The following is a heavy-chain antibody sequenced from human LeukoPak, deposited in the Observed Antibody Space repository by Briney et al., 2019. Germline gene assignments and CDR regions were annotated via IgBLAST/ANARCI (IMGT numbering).Heavy chain of an antibody. D-gene: IGHD6-13*01. Sequence: SETLSLTXAVYGGSFSGYYWGWIWQPPGKGLEWIGSIYHSGSTYYNPSLKSRVTISVDTSKNQFSLKLSSVTAADTAVYYCASYSSSWYYFDYWGQGTLVTVSS. V-gene: IGHV4-38-2*01. CDR3: ASYSSSWYYFDY. J-gene: IGHJ4*02. CDR1: GGSFSGYY. CDR2: IYHSGST.